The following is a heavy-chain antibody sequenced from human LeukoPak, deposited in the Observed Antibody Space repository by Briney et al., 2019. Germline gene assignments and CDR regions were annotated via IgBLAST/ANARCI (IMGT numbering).Heavy chain of an antibody. CDR1: GFTFDDYG. Sequence: GGSLRLSCAASGFTFDDYGMSWVRQAPGKGLEWVSGLNWNGGSTRYADSVKGRFTISRDNAKNSLYLQMNSLRAEDTAVYYCARDNAEGLLWFGELSLPNNWFDPWGQGTLVTVSS. D-gene: IGHD3-10*01. V-gene: IGHV3-20*04. CDR2: LNWNGGST. J-gene: IGHJ5*02. CDR3: ARDNAEGLLWFGELSLPNNWFDP.